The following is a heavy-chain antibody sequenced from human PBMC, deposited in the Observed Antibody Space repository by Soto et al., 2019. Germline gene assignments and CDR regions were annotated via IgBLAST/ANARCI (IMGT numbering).Heavy chain of an antibody. J-gene: IGHJ6*02. CDR1: GFTFSNAW. Sequence: GGSLRLSCAASGFTFSNAWMSWVRQAPGKGLEWVGRIKSKTDGVTTDYAAPVKGRFTISRDDSKNTLYLQMNSLKTEDKAGYYCTTDQVDWPLYYGMDVWGQGTTVTVSS. CDR2: IKSKTDGVTT. CDR3: TTDQVDWPLYYGMDV. V-gene: IGHV3-15*01. D-gene: IGHD3-9*01.